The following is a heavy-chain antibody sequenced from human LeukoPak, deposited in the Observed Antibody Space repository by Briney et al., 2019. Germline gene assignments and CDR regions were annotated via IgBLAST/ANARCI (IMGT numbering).Heavy chain of an antibody. D-gene: IGHD1-7*01. V-gene: IGHV4-34*01. Sequence: SETLSLTCAVYGGSFSGYYWSWIRQPPGKGLEWIGEINHSGSTNYNPSLKSRVTISVDTSKNQFSLKLSSVTAADTAVYYCARRRYNWNFGAFDIWGQGTMVTVSS. CDR3: ARRRYNWNFGAFDI. J-gene: IGHJ3*02. CDR1: GGSFSGYY. CDR2: INHSGST.